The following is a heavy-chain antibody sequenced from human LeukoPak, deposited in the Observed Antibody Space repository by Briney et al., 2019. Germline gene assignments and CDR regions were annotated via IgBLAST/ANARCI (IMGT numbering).Heavy chain of an antibody. CDR1: GYTFTSYG. CDR2: ISAYNGNT. J-gene: IGHJ6*02. Sequence: GASVKVSCKASGYTFTSYGISWVRQAPGQGLEWMGWISAYNGNTNYAQKLQGRVTMTTDTSTSTAYMELRSLRSDDTAVYYCARDGFLELAYYYYGMDVWGQGTTVTVSS. CDR3: ARDGFLELAYYYYGMDV. V-gene: IGHV1-18*01. D-gene: IGHD3-3*01.